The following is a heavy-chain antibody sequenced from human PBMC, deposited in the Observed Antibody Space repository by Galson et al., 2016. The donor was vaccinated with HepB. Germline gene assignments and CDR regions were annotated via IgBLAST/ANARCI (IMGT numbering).Heavy chain of an antibody. CDR3: ARRRAYCSGGSCSSDYSYYGMDV. J-gene: IGHJ6*02. CDR2: MNPDSGNT. D-gene: IGHD2-15*01. Sequence: SVKVSCKASGYTFTSYDINWVRRATGQGLEWMGWMNPDSGNTVYAQKFQGRITMTRNTSISTAYMELSSLRSEDTAVYYCARRRAYCSGGSCSSDYSYYGMDVWGQGTTVTVSS. V-gene: IGHV1-8*01. CDR1: GYTFTSYD.